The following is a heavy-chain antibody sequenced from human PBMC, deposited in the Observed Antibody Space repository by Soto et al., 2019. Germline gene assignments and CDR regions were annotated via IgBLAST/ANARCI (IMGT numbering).Heavy chain of an antibody. V-gene: IGHV4-59*01. D-gene: IGHD4-17*01. J-gene: IGHJ6*02. CDR3: ARAGFYGDYVRGDYYGMDV. CDR1: GGSISSYY. Sequence: SETLSLTCTVSGGSISSYYWSWIRQPPGKGLEWIGYIYYSGSTNYNPSLKSRVTISVDTSKNQFSLKLSSVTAADTAVYYCARAGFYGDYVRGDYYGMDVWGQGTTVTVSS. CDR2: IYYSGST.